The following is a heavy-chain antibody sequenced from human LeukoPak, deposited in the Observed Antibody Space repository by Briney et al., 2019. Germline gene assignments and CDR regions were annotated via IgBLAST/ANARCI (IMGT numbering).Heavy chain of an antibody. J-gene: IGHJ4*02. V-gene: IGHV3-9*01. CDR2: ISWNSGSI. D-gene: IGHD5-24*01. Sequence: GRSLRLSCAASGFTFDDYAMHWVRQAPGKGLEWVSGISWNSGSIGYADSVKGRFTISRDNAKNPLYLQMNSLRAEDTALYYCAKDRERWPRKYYFDYWGQGTLVTVSS. CDR3: AKDRERWPRKYYFDY. CDR1: GFTFDDYA.